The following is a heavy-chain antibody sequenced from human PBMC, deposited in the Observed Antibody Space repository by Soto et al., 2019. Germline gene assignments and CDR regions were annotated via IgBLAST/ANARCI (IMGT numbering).Heavy chain of an antibody. CDR1: GASISSGGYS. CDR3: ARGDTSAVIWFDP. Sequence: SETLSLTCTVSGASISSGGYSWSWIRLSPGRGLEWIGYIYPSGSTSFNPSLRSRVTLSVDVSKNQFSLQLSSVTAADTAVYYCARGDTSAVIWFDPWGQGTLVT. J-gene: IGHJ5*02. CDR2: IYPSGST. D-gene: IGHD5-18*01. V-gene: IGHV4-30-2*06.